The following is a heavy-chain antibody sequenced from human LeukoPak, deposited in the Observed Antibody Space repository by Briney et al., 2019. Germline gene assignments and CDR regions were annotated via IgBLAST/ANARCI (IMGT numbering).Heavy chain of an antibody. Sequence: GESLKISCKGSGYIFTSYWITWVRQMPGRGLEWMGMIDPTDSYTNYSPSFQGHVTISTDKSISTAYLQWSSLKASDTAMYYCARRKAVARISYFDSWGQGTLVTVSS. CDR1: GYIFTSYW. J-gene: IGHJ4*02. D-gene: IGHD6-19*01. CDR3: ARRKAVARISYFDS. CDR2: IDPTDSYT. V-gene: IGHV5-10-1*01.